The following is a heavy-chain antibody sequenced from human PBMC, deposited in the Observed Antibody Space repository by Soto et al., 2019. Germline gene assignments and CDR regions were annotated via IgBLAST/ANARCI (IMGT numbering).Heavy chain of an antibody. D-gene: IGHD6-19*01. CDR3: ASRSSGWYFDY. CDR2: ISGSGSST. J-gene: IGHJ4*02. CDR1: GFTFSSYA. Sequence: EVQLLESGGGLVQPGGSLRLSCAASGFTFSSYAMNWVRQAPGKGLEWVSVISGSGSSTYYADSVKGRFTISRDNSKNTLYLHMNSLSAEATAVYYCASRSSGWYFDYWGQGTLVTVSS. V-gene: IGHV3-23*01.